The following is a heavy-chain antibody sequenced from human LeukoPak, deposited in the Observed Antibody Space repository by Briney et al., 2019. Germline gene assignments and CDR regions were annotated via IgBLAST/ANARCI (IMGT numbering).Heavy chain of an antibody. CDR2: IYYSGST. CDR1: GGSISSYY. V-gene: IGHV4-59*01. CDR3: ASMVRDDGFDP. J-gene: IGHJ5*02. Sequence: SETLSLTCTVSGGSISSYYWSWIRQPPGKGLEWIGYIYYSGSTNYNPSLKSRVTISVDTSKNQFSLKLSSVTAADTAVYYCASMVRDDGFDPWGQGTLVTVSS. D-gene: IGHD3-10*01.